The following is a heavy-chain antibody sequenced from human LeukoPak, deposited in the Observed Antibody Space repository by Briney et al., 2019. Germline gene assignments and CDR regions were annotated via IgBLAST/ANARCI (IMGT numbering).Heavy chain of an antibody. J-gene: IGHJ4*02. CDR2: IYYSVST. D-gene: IGHD3-22*01. Sequence: PSETLSLTCTVSGGSISSSSYYWGWIRQPPGKGLEWIGSIYYSVSTYYNPSLKSRANISLDTSKNQFSLKLSSVTAADTAVYYCATVVISLRFLDYWGQGTLVTVSS. CDR3: ATVVISLRFLDY. V-gene: IGHV4-39*01. CDR1: GGSISSSSYY.